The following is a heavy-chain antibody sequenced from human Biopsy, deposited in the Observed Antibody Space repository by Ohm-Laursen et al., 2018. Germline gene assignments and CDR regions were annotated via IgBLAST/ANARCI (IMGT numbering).Heavy chain of an antibody. V-gene: IGHV4-59*12. J-gene: IGHJ2*01. CDR2: VSYSGNT. D-gene: IGHD5-24*01. CDR1: GVSISSYF. Sequence: PSETLSLTCAVSGVSISSYFWSWIRQPLGKGLEWIGYVSYSGNTKYNPSLKSRVIISADTSKKQFSLRLSSVTAADTAVYYCASAGYNPDWNFDLWGRGTRVTVSS. CDR3: ASAGYNPDWNFDL.